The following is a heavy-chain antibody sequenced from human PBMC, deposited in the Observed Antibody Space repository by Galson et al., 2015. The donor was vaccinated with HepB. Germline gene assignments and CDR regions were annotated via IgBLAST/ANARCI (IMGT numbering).Heavy chain of an antibody. CDR1: GFTFTSSA. Sequence: SVKVSCKASGFTFTSSAVQWVRQARGQRLEWIGWIVVGSGNTNYAQKFQERVTITRDMSTSTAYMELSSLRSEDTAVYYCAAVSGILLRYFDWVSSKNWFDPWGQGTLVTVSS. D-gene: IGHD3-9*01. CDR3: AAVSGILLRYFDWVSSKNWFDP. CDR2: IVVGSGNT. J-gene: IGHJ5*02. V-gene: IGHV1-58*01.